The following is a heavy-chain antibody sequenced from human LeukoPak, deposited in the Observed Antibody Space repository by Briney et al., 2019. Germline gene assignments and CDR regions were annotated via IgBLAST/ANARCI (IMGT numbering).Heavy chain of an antibody. J-gene: IGHJ4*02. CDR2: INPNSGGT. V-gene: IGHV1-2*02. CDR3: ARGQQWLVERGPQKH. CDR1: GYTFTGYY. Sequence: GASVKVSCKASGYTFTGYYMHWVRQAPGQGLEWMGWINPNSGGTNYAQKFQGRVTMTRDTSISTAYMELSRLRSDDTAVYYCARGQQWLVERGPQKHWGQGTLVTVSS. D-gene: IGHD6-19*01.